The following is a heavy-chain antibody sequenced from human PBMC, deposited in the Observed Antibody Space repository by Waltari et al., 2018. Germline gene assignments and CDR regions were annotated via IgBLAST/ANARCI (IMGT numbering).Heavy chain of an antibody. Sequence: QVQLVESGGGVVQPGRSLRLSCAASGFTLSSYAMHWVRQAPGKGLEWVAVISYDGSNKYYADSVKGRFTISRDNSKNTLYLQMNSLRAEDTAVYYCASRLESWGQGTLVTVSS. J-gene: IGHJ4*02. V-gene: IGHV3-30*01. CDR2: ISYDGSNK. CDR3: ASRLES. CDR1: GFTLSSYA.